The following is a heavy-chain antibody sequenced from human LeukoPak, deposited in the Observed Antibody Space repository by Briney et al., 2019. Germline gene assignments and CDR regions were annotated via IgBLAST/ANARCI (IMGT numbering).Heavy chain of an antibody. CDR2: IYYSGST. Sequence: SQTLSLTCTVSGGSISSGGYYWSWIRQHPGKGLEWIGYIYYSGSTYYNPSLKSRVTISVDMSKNQFSLKLSSVTAADTAVYYCARRPVPRLYYFDYWGQGTLVTVSS. CDR1: GGSISSGGYY. V-gene: IGHV4-31*03. D-gene: IGHD3-10*01. CDR3: ARRPVPRLYYFDY. J-gene: IGHJ4*02.